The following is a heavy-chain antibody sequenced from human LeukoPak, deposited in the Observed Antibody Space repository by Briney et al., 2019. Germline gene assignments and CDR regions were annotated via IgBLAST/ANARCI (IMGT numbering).Heavy chain of an antibody. J-gene: IGHJ4*02. CDR1: GLTFSSYS. CDR3: ARAKAPDYSNYWGYFDY. CDR2: ISSSSSYI. Sequence: GGSLRLSCAASGLTFSSYSMNWVRQAPGKGLEWVSSISSSSSYIYYADSVKGRFTISRYNAKNSLYLQMNSLRAEDTAVYYCARAKAPDYSNYWGYFDYWGQGTLVTVSS. V-gene: IGHV3-21*01. D-gene: IGHD4-11*01.